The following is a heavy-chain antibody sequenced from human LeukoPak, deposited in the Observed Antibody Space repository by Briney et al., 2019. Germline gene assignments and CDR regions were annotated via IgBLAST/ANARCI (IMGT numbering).Heavy chain of an antibody. CDR2: IKQDGSEK. CDR3: AGSSGWYFDY. Sequence: PGGSLRLSCAATGFTFSNYWMSWVRQAPGKGLEWVANIKQDGSEKHYVDSVEGRFTISRDNAKNSLYLHLNSLRAEDTAVYYCAGSSGWYFDYWGQGTLVTVSS. CDR1: GFTFSNYW. V-gene: IGHV3-7*03. D-gene: IGHD6-19*01. J-gene: IGHJ4*02.